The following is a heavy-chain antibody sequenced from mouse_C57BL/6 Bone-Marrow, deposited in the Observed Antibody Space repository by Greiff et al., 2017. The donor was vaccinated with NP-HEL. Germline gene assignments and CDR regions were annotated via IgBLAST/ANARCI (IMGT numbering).Heavy chain of an antibody. CDR3: ARDYYYGSSLFDY. J-gene: IGHJ2*01. CDR2: ISYDGSN. V-gene: IGHV3-6*01. D-gene: IGHD1-1*01. CDR1: GYSITSGYY. Sequence: EVQLQESGPGLVKPSQSLSLTCSVTGYSITSGYYWNWIRQFPGNKLEWMGYISYDGSNNYNPSLKNRISITRDTSKNQFFLKLNSVTTEDTATYYCARDYYYGSSLFDYWGQGTTLTVSS.